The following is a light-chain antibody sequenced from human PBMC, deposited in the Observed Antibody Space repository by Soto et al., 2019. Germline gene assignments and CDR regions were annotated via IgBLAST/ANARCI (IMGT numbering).Light chain of an antibody. CDR2: GNS. Sequence: QSVLTQPPSVSGAPGQRVTNSCTGSSSNIGAGYDVHWYQQVPGTAPKLLIYGNSNRPSGVPDRFSGSKSGTSASLAITGLQAEDEADYYCQSYDSSLSGGVFGGGTKLTVL. CDR3: QSYDSSLSGGV. V-gene: IGLV1-40*01. CDR1: SSNIGAGYD. J-gene: IGLJ2*01.